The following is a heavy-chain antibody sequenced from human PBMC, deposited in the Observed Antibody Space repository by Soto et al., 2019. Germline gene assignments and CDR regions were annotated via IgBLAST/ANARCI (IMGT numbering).Heavy chain of an antibody. CDR2: IIPIFGTA. Sequence: SVKVSCKASGGTFSSYAISWVRQAPGQGLEWMGGIIPIFGTANYAQKFQGRVTITADESTSTAYMEPSSLRSEDTAVYYCARVVVPAAIEVDYYYYYGMDVWGQGTTVTVSS. CDR1: GGTFSSYA. J-gene: IGHJ6*02. D-gene: IGHD2-2*02. CDR3: ARVVVPAAIEVDYYYYYGMDV. V-gene: IGHV1-69*13.